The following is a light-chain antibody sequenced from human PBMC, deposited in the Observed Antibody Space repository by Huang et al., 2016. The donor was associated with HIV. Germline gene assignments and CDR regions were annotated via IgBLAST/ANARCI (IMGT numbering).Light chain of an antibody. J-gene: IGKJ1*01. Sequence: VVTQSPATLSVSPGERATLSCRARQSVGSNLAWYQQKPGQAPRFLILDASARAAGVPARFRGSGSGTEFPLPISSLQSEDFAVYYCQQYNNWPTTFGQGTKVEIK. CDR1: QSVGSN. V-gene: IGKV3-15*01. CDR2: DAS. CDR3: QQYNNWPTT.